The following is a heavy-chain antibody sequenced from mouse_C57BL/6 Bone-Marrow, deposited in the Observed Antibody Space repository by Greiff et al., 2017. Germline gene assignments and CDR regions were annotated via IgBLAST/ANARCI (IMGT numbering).Heavy chain of an antibody. Sequence: EVQLQQSGAELVRPGASVKLSCTASGFNIKDDYMHWVKQRPEQGLEWIGRIDPENGDTEYASKFQGKATITADTSSNTAYLQLSSLTSEDTAVYYCATFRRLRLGFAYWCQGTLLTVSA. CDR3: ATFRRLRLGFAY. CDR2: IDPENGDT. D-gene: IGHD3-2*02. CDR1: GFNIKDDY. V-gene: IGHV14-4*01. J-gene: IGHJ3*01.